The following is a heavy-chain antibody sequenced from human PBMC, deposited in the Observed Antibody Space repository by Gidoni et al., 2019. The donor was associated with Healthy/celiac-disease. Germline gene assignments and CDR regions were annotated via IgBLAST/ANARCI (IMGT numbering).Heavy chain of an antibody. V-gene: IGHV1-46*03. J-gene: IGHJ4*02. CDR1: GYTFTSYY. CDR2: INPSGGST. Sequence: QVQLVQSGAEVKKPGASVKVSCKASGYTFTSYYMHWVRQAPGQGLEWMGIINPSGGSTSYAQKFQGRVTMTRDTSTSTVYMELSSLRSEDTAVYYCARVHGGRLERRSLDYWGQGTLVTVSS. D-gene: IGHD1-1*01. CDR3: ARVHGGRLERRSLDY.